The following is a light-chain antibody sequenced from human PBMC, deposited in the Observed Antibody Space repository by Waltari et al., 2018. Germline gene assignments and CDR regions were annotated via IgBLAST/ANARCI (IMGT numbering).Light chain of an antibody. J-gene: IGKJ2*01. CDR1: QDFRNS. CDR3: QQYYSTPYT. Sequence: DIQMTQSPSSLSASVGHRVTITCRASQDFRNSLAWYQQKPGAAPKLLLYAASRLLSGVPSMFSGSGSGTDYTLTISSLQPEDFATYYCQQYYSTPYTFGHGTKLEI. V-gene: IGKV1-NL1*01. CDR2: AAS.